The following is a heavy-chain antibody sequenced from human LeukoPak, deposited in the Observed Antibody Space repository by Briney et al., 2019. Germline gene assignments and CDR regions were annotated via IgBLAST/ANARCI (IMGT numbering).Heavy chain of an antibody. CDR1: GFTFSSYG. Sequence: PGGSLRLSCAASGFTFSSYGMHWVRQAPGKGLEWVAVISYDGSNKYYADSVKGRFTISRDNSKNTLYLQMNSLRAGDTAVYYCAKDGFYCSGGSCYRPFDYWGQGTLVTVSS. CDR2: ISYDGSNK. J-gene: IGHJ4*02. V-gene: IGHV3-30*18. D-gene: IGHD2-15*01. CDR3: AKDGFYCSGGSCYRPFDY.